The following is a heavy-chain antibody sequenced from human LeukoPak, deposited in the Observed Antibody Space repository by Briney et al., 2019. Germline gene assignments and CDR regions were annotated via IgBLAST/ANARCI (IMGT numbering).Heavy chain of an antibody. V-gene: IGHV4-4*07. J-gene: IGHJ4*02. CDR2: IYTSGST. CDR1: GGSISSYY. D-gene: IGHD3-9*01. CDR3: ARSRYFDWPYTQGYFDY. Sequence: SETLSLTCTVSGGSISSYYWSWIRQPVGKGLEWIGRIYTSGSTNYNPSLKSRVTMSVDTSKNQFSLKLSSVTAADTAVYYCARSRYFDWPYTQGYFDYWGQGTLVTVSS.